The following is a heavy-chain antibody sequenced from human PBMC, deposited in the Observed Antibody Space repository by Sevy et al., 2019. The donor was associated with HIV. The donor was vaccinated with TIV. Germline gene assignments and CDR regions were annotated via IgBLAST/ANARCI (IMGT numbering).Heavy chain of an antibody. Sequence: SETLSLTCTVSGGSISSYYWSWIRQPPGKGLEWIGYIYYSGSTNYNPSLKSRVTISVDTSKNQFSLKLSSVTAADTAMYYCARHLSKGELLWLGEPSYGMDVWGQGTTVTVSS. CDR3: ARHLSKGELLWLGEPSYGMDV. D-gene: IGHD3-10*01. J-gene: IGHJ6*02. CDR2: IYYSGST. V-gene: IGHV4-59*08. CDR1: GGSISSYY.